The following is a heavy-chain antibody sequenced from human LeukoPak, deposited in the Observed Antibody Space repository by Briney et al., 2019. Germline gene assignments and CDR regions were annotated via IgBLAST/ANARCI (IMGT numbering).Heavy chain of an antibody. CDR2: IRNKANSYTT. V-gene: IGHV3-72*01. Sequence: GGSLRLSCAASGFTFSDHYVDWVRQAPGKGLEWVGRIRNKANSYTTEYTASVKGRFTISRDDSKNSLYLQMNGLKTEDTAVYYCARVIGKELFHDYWGQGTLVTVSS. CDR1: GFTFSDHY. CDR3: ARVIGKELFHDY. J-gene: IGHJ4*02. D-gene: IGHD2-21*01.